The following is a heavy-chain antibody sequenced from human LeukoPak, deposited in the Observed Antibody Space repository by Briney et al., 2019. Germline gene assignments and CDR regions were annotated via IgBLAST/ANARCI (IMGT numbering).Heavy chain of an antibody. Sequence: PSETLSLTGAVYGVSFIGYYWSWMRHPPEMGREWIGQIYHSGSTTYNGSPKSRVTISLDTSKNQFSLKLNSMTAAETADYCCARRLYELNTIRPFPFDHWGQGTLVTVSS. CDR2: IYHSGST. CDR3: ARRLYELNTIRPFPFDH. CDR1: GVSFIGYY. J-gene: IGHJ4*02. D-gene: IGHD5-24*01. V-gene: IGHV4-34*01.